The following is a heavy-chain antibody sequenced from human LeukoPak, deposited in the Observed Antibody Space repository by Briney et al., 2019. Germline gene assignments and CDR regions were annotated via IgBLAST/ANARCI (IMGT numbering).Heavy chain of an antibody. D-gene: IGHD3-22*01. Sequence: ASVKVSCKASGGTFSSYAISWVRQAPGQGLEWMGWISAYNGNTNYAQKLQGRVTMTTDTSTSTAYMELRSLRSDDTAVYYCARALYYDSSGYPDYWGQGTLVTISS. CDR3: ARALYYDSSGYPDY. V-gene: IGHV1-18*01. J-gene: IGHJ4*02. CDR2: ISAYNGNT. CDR1: GGTFSSYA.